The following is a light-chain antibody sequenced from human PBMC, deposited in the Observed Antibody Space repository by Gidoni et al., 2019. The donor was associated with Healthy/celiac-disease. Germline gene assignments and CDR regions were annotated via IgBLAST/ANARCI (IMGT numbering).Light chain of an antibody. J-gene: IGKJ1*01. Sequence: DIQMPQPPSTPLASVGDRVTITCRASQSISSWLAWYQKKPGKDPELLIEKASSLDSGVPSRFRGSESGTEYTLTISGLQPGDFATDYCQQYKSYSRTFGQXTKVEIK. CDR3: QQYKSYSRT. CDR1: QSISSW. V-gene: IGKV1-5*03. CDR2: KAS.